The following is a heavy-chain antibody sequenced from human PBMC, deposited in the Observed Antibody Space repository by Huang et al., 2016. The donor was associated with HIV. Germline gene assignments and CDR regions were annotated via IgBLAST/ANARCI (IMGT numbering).Heavy chain of an antibody. Sequence: QVQLVQSGSDVKKPGASVKVSCEASGYTFISNGISWVRQAPGQGLEWMGWISPYNGNTKYAQEVQGRVTMTTDTSTNTAYMELRRLRSDDTAVYYCARDSVDDGDYRPFGFDYWGQGTLVTVSS. CDR2: ISPYNGNT. D-gene: IGHD4-17*01. CDR1: GYTFISNG. CDR3: ARDSVDDGDYRPFGFDY. J-gene: IGHJ4*02. V-gene: IGHV1-18*04.